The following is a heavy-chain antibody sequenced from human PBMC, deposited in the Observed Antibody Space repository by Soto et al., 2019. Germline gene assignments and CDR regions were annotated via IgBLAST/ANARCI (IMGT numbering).Heavy chain of an antibody. CDR1: GFTFSDYY. Sequence: GGSLRLSCAATGFTFSDYYMSWIRQAPGKGLEWGSYVSGTSTYTNYADSVKGRFTISRDNAKNSLYLQMNSLRAEDTAVYYCARGGTVSADYWGQGTLVTVSS. V-gene: IGHV3-11*06. D-gene: IGHD4-17*01. CDR3: ARGGTVSADY. J-gene: IGHJ4*02. CDR2: VSGTSTYT.